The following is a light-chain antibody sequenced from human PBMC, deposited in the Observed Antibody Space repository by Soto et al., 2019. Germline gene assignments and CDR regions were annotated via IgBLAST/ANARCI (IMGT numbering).Light chain of an antibody. CDR1: QSVRSRY. CDR2: GAS. V-gene: IGKV3-20*01. CDR3: QQYGNSPIP. J-gene: IGKJ5*01. Sequence: ETVLTQSPGTLSLSPGERATLSCRASQSVRSRYLAWYQQKPGQAPRLLISGASSRATGIPDRFSGSGSGTDFTLTVSRLEPEDFALYYCQQYGNSPIPFGQGTRLEIK.